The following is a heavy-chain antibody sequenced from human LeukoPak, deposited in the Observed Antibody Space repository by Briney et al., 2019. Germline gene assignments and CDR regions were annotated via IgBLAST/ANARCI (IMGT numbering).Heavy chain of an antibody. J-gene: IGHJ4*02. V-gene: IGHV1-2*02. CDR2: INPNSGGT. CDR1: GYTFTGYY. Sequence: ASVKVSCKASGYTFTGYYMHWVRQAPGQGLEWMGWINPNSGGTNYAQKFQGRVTMTRDTSISTAYMELSRLRSDDTAVYYCARETPYGDYEKIDCWGQGTLVTVSS. CDR3: ARETPYGDYEKIDC. D-gene: IGHD4-17*01.